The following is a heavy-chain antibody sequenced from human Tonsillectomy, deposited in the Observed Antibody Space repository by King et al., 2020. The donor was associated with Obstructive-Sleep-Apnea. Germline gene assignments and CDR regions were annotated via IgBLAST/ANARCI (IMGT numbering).Heavy chain of an antibody. CDR2: IIPIFGTA. CDR3: AREGYCSGGSCRNYYYYGMDV. Sequence: QLVQSGAEVKKPGSSVKVSCKASGGTFSSYAISWVRQAPGQGLEWMGGIIPIFGTANYAQKFQGRVTITADESTSTAYMELSSLRSEDTAVYYCAREGYCSGGSCRNYYYYGMDVWGQGTTGTVS. D-gene: IGHD2-15*01. J-gene: IGHJ6*02. V-gene: IGHV1-69*12. CDR1: GGTFSSYA.